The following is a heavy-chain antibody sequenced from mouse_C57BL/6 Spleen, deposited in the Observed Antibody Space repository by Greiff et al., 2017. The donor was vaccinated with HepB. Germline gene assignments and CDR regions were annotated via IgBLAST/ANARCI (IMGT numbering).Heavy chain of an antibody. CDR2: IHPNSGST. CDR3: ARSHLYYAMDY. J-gene: IGHJ4*01. V-gene: IGHV1-64*01. Sequence: QVQLKESGAELVKPGASVKLSCKASGYTFTSYWMHWVKQRPGQGLEWIGMIHPNSGSTNYNEKFKSKATLTVDKSSSTAYMQLSSLTSEDSAVYYCARSHLYYAMDYWGQGTSVTVSS. CDR1: GYTFTSYW.